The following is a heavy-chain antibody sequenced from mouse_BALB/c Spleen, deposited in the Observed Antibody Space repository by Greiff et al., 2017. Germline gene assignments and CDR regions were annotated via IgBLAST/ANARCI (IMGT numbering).Heavy chain of an antibody. D-gene: IGHD2-3*01. Sequence: EVQLQQSGPVLARPGASVKMSCKASGYTFTSYWMHWVKQRPGQGLEWIGALYPGHSDTSYNQKFKGKAKLTAVTSTSTAYMELSSLTNEDSAVYYCTRPDGYYEDAMDYWGQGTSVTVSS. CDR1: GYTFTSYW. CDR2: LYPGHSDT. J-gene: IGHJ4*01. CDR3: TRPDGYYEDAMDY. V-gene: IGHV1-5*01.